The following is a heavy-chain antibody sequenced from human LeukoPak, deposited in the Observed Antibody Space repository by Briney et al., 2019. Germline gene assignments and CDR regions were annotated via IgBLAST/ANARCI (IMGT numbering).Heavy chain of an antibody. D-gene: IGHD3-16*01. CDR1: GGSINSYY. Sequence: SETLSLTCTVSGGSINSYYWIWLRQPAGKALEWLGRFSTTGSTNYNPSLKSRVTMSVDTSKNQCSLKLSSVTAADTAVYYCARESSGATAVWGRDFDYWGQGTLVTVSS. J-gene: IGHJ4*02. CDR3: ARESSGATAVWGRDFDY. CDR2: FSTTGST. V-gene: IGHV4-4*07.